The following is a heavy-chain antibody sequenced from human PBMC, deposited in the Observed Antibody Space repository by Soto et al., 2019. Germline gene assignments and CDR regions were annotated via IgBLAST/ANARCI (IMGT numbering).Heavy chain of an antibody. J-gene: IGHJ6*02. V-gene: IGHV4-31*03. CDR1: GGSISSGGYY. Sequence: SLTCTVSGGSISSGGYYWSWIRQHPGKGLEWIGYIYYSGSTYYNPSLKSRVTISVDTSKNQFSLKLSSVTAADTAVYYCARGDGYCSSTSCLGNYYYGMDVWGQGTTVTVS. D-gene: IGHD2-2*03. CDR2: IYYSGST. CDR3: ARGDGYCSSTSCLGNYYYGMDV.